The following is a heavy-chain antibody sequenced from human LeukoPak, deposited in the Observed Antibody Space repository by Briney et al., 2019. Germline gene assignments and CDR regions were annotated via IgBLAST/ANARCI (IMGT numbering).Heavy chain of an antibody. CDR2: ISCYNGHT. Sequence: VASVKVSSKASGYSFTKYGLNWVRQAPGQGLQWMGWISCYNGHTHYAQNFQGRVTMTTGTSTNTAYMELRGLRSDDTAIYYCARREGRSASPFFFDSWGQGTLVTVSS. CDR3: ARREGRSASPFFFDS. CDR1: GYSFTKYG. J-gene: IGHJ4*02. D-gene: IGHD6-6*01. V-gene: IGHV1-18*01.